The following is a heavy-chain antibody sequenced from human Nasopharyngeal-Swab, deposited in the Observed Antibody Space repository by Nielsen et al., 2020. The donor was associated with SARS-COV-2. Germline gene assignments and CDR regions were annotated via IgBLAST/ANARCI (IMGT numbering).Heavy chain of an antibody. D-gene: IGHD6-13*01. J-gene: IGHJ4*02. CDR1: GGSISSGSYY. V-gene: IGHV4-61*02. CDR3: ATHPRGQLDPFDY. CDR2: IYTSGST. Sequence: LRLSCTVSGGSISSGSYYWSWIRQPAGKGLEWIGRIYTSGSTNYNPSLKSRVTISVDTSKNQFSLKLSSVTAADTAVYYCATHPRGQLDPFDYWGQGSLVTVSS.